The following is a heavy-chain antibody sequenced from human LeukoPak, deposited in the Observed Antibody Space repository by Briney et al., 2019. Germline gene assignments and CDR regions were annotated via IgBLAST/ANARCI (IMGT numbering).Heavy chain of an antibody. V-gene: IGHV3-15*01. CDR3: TAESMAVPGSWAFDI. CDR2: IKSKSYGGTT. Sequence: PGGSLRLSCAASGFTFSSYSMNWVRQAPGKGLEWVGRIKSKSYGGTTDYAAPVKGRFTVSRDDSKDMLYLQMNSLKTEDTAIYYCTAESMAVPGSWAFDIWGQGTMVTVSS. D-gene: IGHD6-19*01. CDR1: GFTFSSYS. J-gene: IGHJ3*02.